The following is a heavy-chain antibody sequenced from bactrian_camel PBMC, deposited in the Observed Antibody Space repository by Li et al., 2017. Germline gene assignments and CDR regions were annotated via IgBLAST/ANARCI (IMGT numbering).Heavy chain of an antibody. CDR3: ALSVRWGGTWYALLGPSRFSY. J-gene: IGHJ4*01. V-gene: IGHV3S1*01. CDR2: MHTSGGST. D-gene: IGHD7*01. Sequence: HVQLVESGGGSVQTGGSLRLSCEVSKCTHSSRCMGWFRQTPGKEREGVASMHTSGGSTTYADSVKGRFTISRDNSKNTVYLQLNSLKSEDTALYYCALSVRWGGTWYALLGPSRFSYWGQGTQVTVS. CDR1: KCTHSSRC.